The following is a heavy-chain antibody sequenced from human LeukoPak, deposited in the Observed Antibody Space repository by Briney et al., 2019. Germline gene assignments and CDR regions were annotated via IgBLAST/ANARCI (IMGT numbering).Heavy chain of an antibody. Sequence: SETPSLTCTVSGGSISHYYWSWIRQPPGKGPEWIGYIYYTGTTNYNPSLKSRVTISVDTSKNQFSLKLNSVTAADTAVYYCAREDPQTKVPEGMDVWGQGTTVTVSS. V-gene: IGHV4-59*01. CDR2: IYYTGTT. J-gene: IGHJ6*02. CDR1: GGSISHYY. CDR3: AREDPQTKVPEGMDV. D-gene: IGHD4/OR15-4a*01.